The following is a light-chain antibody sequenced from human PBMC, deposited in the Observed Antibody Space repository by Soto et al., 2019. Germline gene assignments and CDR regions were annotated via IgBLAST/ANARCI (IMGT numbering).Light chain of an antibody. J-gene: IGKJ5*01. CDR3: QQYVSLPIT. CDR2: GVS. Sequence: EIVLTQSPGTLSLSPGESATLSCRASQSVSSSSLAWYQQKPGQAPRLLFFGVSNRAAGVPDRFGGSGSGTDFTLTINRVAPEDFAVYYCQQYVSLPITFGQGTRLEIK. CDR1: QSVSSSS. V-gene: IGKV3-20*01.